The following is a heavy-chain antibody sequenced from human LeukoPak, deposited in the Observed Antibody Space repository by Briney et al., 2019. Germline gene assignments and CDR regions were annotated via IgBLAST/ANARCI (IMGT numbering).Heavy chain of an antibody. CDR2: IYSGGST. Sequence: GGSLRLSCAASGFTVSSNYMSWVRQAPGKGLEWVSIIYSGGSTYYADSVKGRFTISRDNSKNTLYLQTNSLRAEDTAVYYCAKAPWTDYWGQGTLVTVSS. D-gene: IGHD3/OR15-3a*01. V-gene: IGHV3-66*01. CDR3: AKAPWTDY. J-gene: IGHJ4*02. CDR1: GFTVSSNY.